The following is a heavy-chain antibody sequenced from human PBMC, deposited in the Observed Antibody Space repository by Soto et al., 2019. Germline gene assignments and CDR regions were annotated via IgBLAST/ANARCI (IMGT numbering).Heavy chain of an antibody. J-gene: IGHJ5*02. CDR1: GDSVSSNTAS. CDR2: TFFRSKWYN. Sequence: SQTLSLTCAISGDSVSSNTASWNWIRQSPSRGLEWLGRTFFRSKWYNDYAVSVKSRIIINPDTSNNQFSLQLNSVTPEDTAVYFCAKGDNLGPKTGYAFDPWGQGIMVTVSS. V-gene: IGHV6-1*01. D-gene: IGHD5-12*01. CDR3: AKGDNLGPKTGYAFDP.